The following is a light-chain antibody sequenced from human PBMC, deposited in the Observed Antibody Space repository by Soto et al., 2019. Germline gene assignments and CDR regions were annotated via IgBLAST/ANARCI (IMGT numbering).Light chain of an antibody. J-gene: IGKJ5*01. V-gene: IGKV3-20*01. CDR1: ESVDFH. Sequence: EIVLTQSPCTLSLSPGERATLSCRASESVDFHLAWYQQKPGQAPRLLIYDASVRATGIPDRFSGSGSGTDFTLTISRLEPEDFSVFYCQQYGTSEIIFGQGTRLENK. CDR3: QQYGTSEII. CDR2: DAS.